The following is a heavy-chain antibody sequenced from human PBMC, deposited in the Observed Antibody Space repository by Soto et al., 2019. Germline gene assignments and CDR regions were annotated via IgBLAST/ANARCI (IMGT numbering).Heavy chain of an antibody. J-gene: IGHJ5*02. V-gene: IGHV1-69*01. CDR3: ARSYHSGTYGCFDP. Sequence: QIHLVQSGAEVRKPGSSVQVSCKASGGGFSSYAVNWVRQAPGQGLEWMGGVIPLFATRSYAQKFQGRLTITADESTTTAYMELNSLTSDDTAIYYCARSYHSGTYGCFDPWGQGTLVTVSS. D-gene: IGHD3-10*01. CDR2: VIPLFATR. CDR1: GGGFSSYA.